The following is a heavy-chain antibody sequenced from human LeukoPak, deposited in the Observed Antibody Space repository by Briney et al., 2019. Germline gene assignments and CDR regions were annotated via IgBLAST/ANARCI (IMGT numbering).Heavy chain of an antibody. D-gene: IGHD5-12*01. Sequence: GASVKVSCKASGYTFTSYYMHWVRQAPGQGLEWMGIINPSGGSTSYAQKFQGRVTMTRDTSTSTVYMELSSLRSEDTAVYYCAREQRDKSGYAGDFDPWGQGTLVTVSS. CDR1: GYTFTSYY. CDR2: INPSGGST. J-gene: IGHJ5*02. CDR3: AREQRDKSGYAGDFDP. V-gene: IGHV1-46*01.